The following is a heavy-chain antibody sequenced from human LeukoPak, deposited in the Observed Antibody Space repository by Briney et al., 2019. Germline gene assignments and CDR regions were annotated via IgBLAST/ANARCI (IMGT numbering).Heavy chain of an antibody. Sequence: GASVKVSCKASGGTFSSYAISWVRQAPGQGLEWMGGIIPIFGTANYAQKFQGRVTITTDESTSTAYMELSSLRSEDTAVYYCARGGFEYSSSSALDYWGQGTLVTVSS. D-gene: IGHD6-6*01. CDR2: IIPIFGTA. V-gene: IGHV1-69*05. CDR3: ARGGFEYSSSSALDY. J-gene: IGHJ4*02. CDR1: GGTFSSYA.